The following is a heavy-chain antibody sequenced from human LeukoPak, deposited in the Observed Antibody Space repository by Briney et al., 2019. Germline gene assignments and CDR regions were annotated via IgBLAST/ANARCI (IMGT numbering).Heavy chain of an antibody. CDR2: ISSSSSTI. D-gene: IGHD3-22*01. CDR1: GFTFSSYS. Sequence: VGSLRLSCAASGFTFSSYSMNWVRQAPGKGLEWVSYISSSSSTIYYADSVKGRFTISRDNAKNSLYLQMNSVRAEDTAVYYCARDGYDSSGYSETLRYWGQGTLVTVSS. J-gene: IGHJ4*02. V-gene: IGHV3-48*01. CDR3: ARDGYDSSGYSETLRY.